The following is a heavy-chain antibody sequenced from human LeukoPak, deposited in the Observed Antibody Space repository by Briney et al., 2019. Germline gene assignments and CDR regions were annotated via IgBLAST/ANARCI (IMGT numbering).Heavy chain of an antibody. J-gene: IGHJ4*01. CDR2: IRQDGGEK. CDR1: GFPFSEYW. Sequence: PGGSLRLSCAVSGFPFSEYWRNWVRRAPGKGLEWVASIRQDGGEKSYVDSVKGRFTISRDNPKNTLYLQMSSLRAEDTAVYYCARDGTAPGLYFDLWGQGTLVTVSS. V-gene: IGHV3-7*01. D-gene: IGHD6-13*01. CDR3: ARDGTAPGLYFDL.